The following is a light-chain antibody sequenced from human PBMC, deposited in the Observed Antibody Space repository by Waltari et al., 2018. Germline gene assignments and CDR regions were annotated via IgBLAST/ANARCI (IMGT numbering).Light chain of an antibody. CDR3: QHYLRLPVT. V-gene: IGKV3-20*01. CDR1: QSVSRA. CDR2: GAS. J-gene: IGKJ1*01. Sequence: WSLGERATGSGRASQSVSRALAWYQQKPGQAPRLLIYGASTRATGIPDRFSGSGSGTDFSLTISRLEPDDFAVYYCQHYLRLPVTFGQGTTVEI.